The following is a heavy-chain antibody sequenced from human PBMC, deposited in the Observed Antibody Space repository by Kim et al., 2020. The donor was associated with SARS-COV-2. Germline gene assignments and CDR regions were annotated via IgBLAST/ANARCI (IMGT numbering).Heavy chain of an antibody. Sequence: ASVKVSCKASGYTFTGYYMHWVRQAPGQGLEWMGWINPHSGGTNYAQKFQGRVTMTRDTSISTAYMELSRLRSDDTAVYYCAHTPVRSGLKNAFDIWGQGTMVTVSS. CDR1: GYTFTGYY. CDR3: AHTPVRSGLKNAFDI. J-gene: IGHJ3*02. V-gene: IGHV1-2*02. CDR2: INPHSGGT.